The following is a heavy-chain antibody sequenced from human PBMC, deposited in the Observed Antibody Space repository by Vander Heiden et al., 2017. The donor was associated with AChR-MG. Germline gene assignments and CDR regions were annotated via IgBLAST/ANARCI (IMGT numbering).Heavy chain of an antibody. CDR1: GFTFSGYS. J-gene: IGHJ4*02. CDR2: ISSSSSYI. Sequence: EVQLVESGGGLVKPGGSLRLSCAASGFTFSGYSMTWVRQAAGKGWEWVSSISSSSSYIYYADSVKGRFTISRDNAKNSLYLQMNSMRAEDTAVYYCARGRYGSGSYLGIWGQGTLVTVSS. D-gene: IGHD3-10*01. CDR3: ARGRYGSGSYLGI. V-gene: IGHV3-21*01.